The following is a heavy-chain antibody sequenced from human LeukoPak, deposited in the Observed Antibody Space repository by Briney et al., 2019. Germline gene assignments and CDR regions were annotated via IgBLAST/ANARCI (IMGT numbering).Heavy chain of an antibody. CDR3: ARVQALMGDGYNLGAFDI. D-gene: IGHD5-24*01. CDR2: ICSSSSYI. CDR1: GFTFSSYA. J-gene: IGHJ3*02. V-gene: IGHV3-21*01. Sequence: PGGSLRLSCAASGFTFSSYAMSWVRQAPGKGLEWVSSICSSSSYIYYADSVKGRFTISRDNAKNSLYLQINSLRAEDTAVYYCARVQALMGDGYNLGAFDIWGQGTMVTVSS.